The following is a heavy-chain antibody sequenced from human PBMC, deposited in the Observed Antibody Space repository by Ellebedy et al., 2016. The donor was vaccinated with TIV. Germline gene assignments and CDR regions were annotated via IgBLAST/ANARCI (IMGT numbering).Heavy chain of an antibody. CDR3: ARSRGLRPLESMY. J-gene: IGHJ4*02. Sequence: MPSETLSLTCTVSGGSISSGGYSWSWIRQPPGKGLEWIGYIYHSGSTQYTPSLGSRVTISVDTSKNQFSLKLKSVTAADTAVYYCARSRGLRPLESMYWGQGTLVIVSS. V-gene: IGHV4-30-2*05. D-gene: IGHD3-3*01. CDR1: GGSISSGGYS. CDR2: IYHSGST.